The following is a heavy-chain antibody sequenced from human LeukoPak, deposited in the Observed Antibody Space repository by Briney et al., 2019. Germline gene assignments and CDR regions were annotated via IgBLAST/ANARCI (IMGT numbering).Heavy chain of an antibody. V-gene: IGHV3-7*01. CDR3: ARETHYDFWSGYFGADYYFDY. D-gene: IGHD3-3*01. CDR2: IKQDGSEK. J-gene: IGHJ4*02. Sequence: GGSLRLSCAASGFTFSSYWMSWVRQAPGKGLEWVANIKQDGSEKYYVDSVKGRFTISRDNAKNSLYLQMSSLRAEDTAVYYCARETHYDFWSGYFGADYYFDYWGQGTLVTVSS. CDR1: GFTFSSYW.